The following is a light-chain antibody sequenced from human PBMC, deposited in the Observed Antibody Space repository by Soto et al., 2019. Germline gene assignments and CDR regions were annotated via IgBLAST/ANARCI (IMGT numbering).Light chain of an antibody. Sequence: DLQLTQSPSFLSASVGDRVTITCRASQGLSSDLAWYQQKPGKAPKLLIYAASTLQSGVPSRFSGSGYGTEFTLTISSLQPEDFATYYCQQLTSYPLTFGQGTRLEI. V-gene: IGKV1-9*01. CDR1: QGLSSD. CDR2: AAS. J-gene: IGKJ5*01. CDR3: QQLTSYPLT.